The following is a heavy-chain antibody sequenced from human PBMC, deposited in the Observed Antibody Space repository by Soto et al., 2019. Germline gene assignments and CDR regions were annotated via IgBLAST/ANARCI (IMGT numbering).Heavy chain of an antibody. D-gene: IGHD2-2*01. CDR2: INAGNGNT. V-gene: IGHV1-3*01. CDR3: ARDGCSSTSCYSTYYYYYYGMDV. J-gene: IGHJ6*02. Sequence: ASVQVSCKASGYTVTSYAIQWLRQPPGQRLEWMGWINAGNGNTKYSQQFQGRVTITRDTSASTAYMELSSLRSEATAVYYCARDGCSSTSCYSTYYYYYYGMDVWGQGTTVTVSS. CDR1: GYTVTSYA.